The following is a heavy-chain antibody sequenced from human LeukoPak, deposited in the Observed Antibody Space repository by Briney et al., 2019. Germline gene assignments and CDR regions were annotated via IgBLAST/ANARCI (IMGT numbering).Heavy chain of an antibody. J-gene: IGHJ4*02. CDR2: INPNSGGT. Sequence: GASVKVSCKASGYTFTSYGISWVRQAPGQGLEWMGWINPNSGGTNYAQKFQGRVTMTRDTSISTAYMELSRLRSDDTAVYYCISSSGYYYWGQGTLVTVSS. CDR1: GYTFTSYG. CDR3: ISSSGYYY. D-gene: IGHD3-22*01. V-gene: IGHV1-2*02.